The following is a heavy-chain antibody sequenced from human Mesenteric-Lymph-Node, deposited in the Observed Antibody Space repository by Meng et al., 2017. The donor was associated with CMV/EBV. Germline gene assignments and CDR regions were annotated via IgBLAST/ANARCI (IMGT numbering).Heavy chain of an antibody. CDR2: IWYDGSNK. CDR1: EFTFSSYG. Sequence: GESLKISCAASEFTFSSYGMHWVRQAPGKGLEWVAIIWYDGSNKYYADSVKGRFTISRDNSKNTVYLQMSSLRAEDTAVYYCAKDHFPYRSSSAFDYWGQGTLVTVSS. J-gene: IGHJ4*02. V-gene: IGHV3-30*02. D-gene: IGHD6-6*01. CDR3: AKDHFPYRSSSAFDY.